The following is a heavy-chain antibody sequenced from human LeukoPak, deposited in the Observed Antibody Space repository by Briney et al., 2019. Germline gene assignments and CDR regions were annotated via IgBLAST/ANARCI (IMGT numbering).Heavy chain of an antibody. CDR3: AKIVSTGDY. CDR2: ISGSGSTI. V-gene: IGHV3-48*03. D-gene: IGHD1-14*01. J-gene: IGHJ4*02. CDR1: GFTFSSYE. Sequence: GGSLRLSCAASGFTFSSYEMSWVRQAAGKGLEWISYISGSGSTIYYADSVKGRFTIFRDNAKSSLYLQMNSLRVEDTAVYYCAKIVSTGDYWGQGTLVTVSS.